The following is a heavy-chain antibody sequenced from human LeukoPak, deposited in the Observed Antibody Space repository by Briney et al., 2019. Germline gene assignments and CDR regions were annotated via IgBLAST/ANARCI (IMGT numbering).Heavy chain of an antibody. CDR3: ARLYYDFWSGYSHYMDV. CDR1: GGSISSSSYY. J-gene: IGHJ6*03. CDR2: IYYSGST. D-gene: IGHD3-3*01. V-gene: IGHV4-39*01. Sequence: SETLSPTCTVSGGSISSSSYYWGWIRQPPGKGLEWIGSIYYSGSTYYNPSLKSRVTISVDTSKNQFSLKLSSVTAADTAVYYCARLYYDFWSGYSHYMDVWGKGTTVTVSS.